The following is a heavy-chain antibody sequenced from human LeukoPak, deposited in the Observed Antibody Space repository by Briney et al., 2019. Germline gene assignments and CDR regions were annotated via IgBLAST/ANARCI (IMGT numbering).Heavy chain of an antibody. D-gene: IGHD5-18*01. CDR1: GGTFSSYA. J-gene: IGHJ4*02. V-gene: IGHV1-69*05. CDR2: IIPIFGTA. Sequence: SVKVSCKASGGTFSSYAISWVRQAPGQGLEWMGGIIPIFGTANYAQKFQGRVTITTDESTSTAYMELSSLRSEDTAVYYCARAVGAYSYGTRCYFDYWGQGTLVTVSS. CDR3: ARAVGAYSYGTRCYFDY.